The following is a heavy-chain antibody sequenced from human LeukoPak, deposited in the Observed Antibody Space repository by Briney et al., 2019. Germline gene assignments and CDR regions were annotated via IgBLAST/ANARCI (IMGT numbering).Heavy chain of an antibody. D-gene: IGHD2-8*01. Sequence: ASVKVSCKASGYTFTSYGISWVRQAPGQGLEWMGWISAYNGNTNYAQKLQGRVTMTTDTSTSTAYMELRSLRSDDTAVYYCAREDCTNGVCYTGGYWGQGTLVTVSS. CDR3: AREDCTNGVCYTGGY. V-gene: IGHV1-18*01. CDR1: GYTFTSYG. CDR2: ISAYNGNT. J-gene: IGHJ4*02.